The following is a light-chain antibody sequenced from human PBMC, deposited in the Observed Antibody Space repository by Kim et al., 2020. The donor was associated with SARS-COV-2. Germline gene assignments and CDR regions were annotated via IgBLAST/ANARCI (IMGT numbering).Light chain of an antibody. V-gene: IGLV4-69*01. CDR3: QTWGTGMV. J-gene: IGLJ2*01. CDR2: LNSDGSH. Sequence: LSSGHSSYAIAWHQQQPEKGPRYLMKLNSDGSHSKGDGIPDRFSGSSSGAERYLTISSLQSEDEADYYCQTWGTGMVFGGGTQLTVL. CDR1: SGHSSYA.